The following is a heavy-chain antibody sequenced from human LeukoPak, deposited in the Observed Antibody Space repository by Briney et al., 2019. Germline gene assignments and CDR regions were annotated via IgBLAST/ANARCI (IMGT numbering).Heavy chain of an antibody. CDR1: GYTFTNYG. CDR2: ISAYNGNT. D-gene: IGHD3-16*01. J-gene: IGHJ6*03. Sequence: ASVKVSCKASGYTFTNYGISWVRQAPGQGLEWMGWISAYNGNTNYAQKFQGRVTMTTDTSTNTAYMELRSLRSDDTAVYYCARAPLAYQYSYYCMDVWGKGTTVTVSS. V-gene: IGHV1-18*01. CDR3: ARAPLAYQYSYYCMDV.